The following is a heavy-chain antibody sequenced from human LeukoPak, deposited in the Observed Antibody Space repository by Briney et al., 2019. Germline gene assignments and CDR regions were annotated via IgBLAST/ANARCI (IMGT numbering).Heavy chain of an antibody. CDR1: GFXFSSYA. J-gene: IGHJ4*02. CDR2: IYIDGSST. CDR3: ARGLDGSFDY. V-gene: IGHV3-74*01. Sequence: GGSLRLSCAASGFXFSSYAITWVRQAPGKGLVWVSRIYIDGSSTSYADSVKGRFTISRDNAKNTLYLQMNSLRDEDTAVYYCARGLDGSFDYWGLGTLVTVSS. D-gene: IGHD1-14*01.